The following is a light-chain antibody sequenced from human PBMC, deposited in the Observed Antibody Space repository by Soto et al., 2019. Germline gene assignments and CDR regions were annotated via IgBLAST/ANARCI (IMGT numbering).Light chain of an antibody. CDR1: QSISSSF. CDR3: QQYDSSPEWT. J-gene: IGKJ1*01. Sequence: EIVLWQSPGALSLSTGERVTLSCRAIQSISSSFLAWYQQKPGQAPRLLMYGASTRADGIPDRFSGSGSGTDFTLTISRLEPEDFAVYYCQQYDSSPEWTFGQGTKVDIK. V-gene: IGKV3-20*01. CDR2: GAS.